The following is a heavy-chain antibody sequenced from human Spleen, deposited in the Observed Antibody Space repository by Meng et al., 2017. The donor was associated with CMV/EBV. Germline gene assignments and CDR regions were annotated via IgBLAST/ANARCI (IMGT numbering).Heavy chain of an antibody. Sequence: GGSLRLSCAASGFTISSYWMHWVRQAPGKGLEWVSSISSSSSYIYYADSVKGRFTISRDNAKNSLYLQMNSLRAEDTAVYYCARFYSYADDAFDIWGQGTMVTVSS. CDR2: ISSSSSYI. CDR1: GFTISSYW. J-gene: IGHJ3*02. D-gene: IGHD5-18*01. V-gene: IGHV3-21*01. CDR3: ARFYSYADDAFDI.